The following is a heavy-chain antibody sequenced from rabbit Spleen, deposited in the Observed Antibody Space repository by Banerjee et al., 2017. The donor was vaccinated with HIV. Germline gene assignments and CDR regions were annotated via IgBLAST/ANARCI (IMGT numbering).Heavy chain of an antibody. CDR3: ARDLAGAVGWNFSL. V-gene: IGHV1S45*01. CDR1: GFDFSDGQV. CDR2: INSFTGRP. J-gene: IGHJ4*01. D-gene: IGHD4-1*01. Sequence: QEQVVESGGGLVQPEGSLTLTCKASGFDFSDGQVISWVRQAPGKGLEWIASINSFTGRPVYATWAKGRFTVSKASWTTVTLQITSLTAADTASYFCARDLAGAVGWNFSLWGQGTLVTVS.